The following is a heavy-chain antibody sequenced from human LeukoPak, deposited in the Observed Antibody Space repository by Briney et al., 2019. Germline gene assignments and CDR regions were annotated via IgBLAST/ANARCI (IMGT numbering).Heavy chain of an antibody. D-gene: IGHD3-10*01. Sequence: PGGSLRLSCAASGFTFSNYAIHWVRQAPDKGLEWVAVISYDGNNKYYADSVKGRFTVSRDNSKNTLYLQMNTLRAEDTAVYYCAKGGNTMVRGVLFDYWGQGTLVTVSS. CDR3: AKGGNTMVRGVLFDY. CDR2: ISYDGNNK. CDR1: GFTFSNYA. V-gene: IGHV3-30-3*01. J-gene: IGHJ4*02.